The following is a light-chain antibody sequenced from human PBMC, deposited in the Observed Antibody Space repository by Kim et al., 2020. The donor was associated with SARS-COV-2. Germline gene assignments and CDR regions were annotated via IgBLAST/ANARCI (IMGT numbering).Light chain of an antibody. CDR2: DAS. CDR3: LERGDWPLT. Sequence: LAPGERATQACRARQSISRSLAWYQQKPGEATRLLICDASDRATGIPARFSGSGSGTDFTLTNSSLGPEDLAVDYCLERGDWPLTCGGGTKVDI. CDR1: QSISRS. V-gene: IGKV3-11*01. J-gene: IGKJ4*02.